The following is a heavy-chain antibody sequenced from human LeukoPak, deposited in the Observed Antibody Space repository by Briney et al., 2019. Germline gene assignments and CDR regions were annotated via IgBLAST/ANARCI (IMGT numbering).Heavy chain of an antibody. V-gene: IGHV4-4*07. CDR2: IYTSGST. Sequence: SETLSLTCTVSGGSISSYYWSWIRQPAGKGLEWIGRIYTSGSTSYNPSLKSRVTISVDTSKNQFSLTLRSVTAADTAVYFCARDRGYCGGDCYANDYWGQGTLVIVSS. CDR1: GGSISSYY. CDR3: ARDRGYCGGDCYANDY. D-gene: IGHD2-21*01. J-gene: IGHJ4*02.